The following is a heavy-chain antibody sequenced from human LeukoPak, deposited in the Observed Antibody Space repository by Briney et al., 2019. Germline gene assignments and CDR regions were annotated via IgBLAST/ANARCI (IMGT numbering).Heavy chain of an antibody. CDR1: GYTFTSYD. D-gene: IGHD3-3*01. CDR3: AIDFWSGTKTDY. CDR2: MNPNSGNT. J-gene: IGHJ4*02. V-gene: IGHV1-8*01. Sequence: EASVKVSCKSSGYTFTSYDIDWVRQATGQGLEWMGWMNPNSGNTGYAQKFQGRVTMTRNTSISTAYMELSILRSEDTAVYYCAIDFWSGTKTDYWGQGTLVTVSS.